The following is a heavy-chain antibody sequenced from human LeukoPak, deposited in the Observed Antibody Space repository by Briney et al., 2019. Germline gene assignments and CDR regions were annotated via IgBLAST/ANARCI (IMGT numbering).Heavy chain of an antibody. J-gene: IGHJ4*02. V-gene: IGHV4-59*12. D-gene: IGHD3-22*01. CDR2: IYYSGST. CDR1: GGSISSYY. Sequence: SETLSLTCTVSGGSISSYYWSWIRQPPGKGLEWIGYIYYSGSTSYNPSLKSRVTISVDTSKNQFSLKLSSVTAADTAVYYCARTPIYYFDNSGYYNWGQGTLVTVSS. CDR3: ARTPIYYFDNSGYYN.